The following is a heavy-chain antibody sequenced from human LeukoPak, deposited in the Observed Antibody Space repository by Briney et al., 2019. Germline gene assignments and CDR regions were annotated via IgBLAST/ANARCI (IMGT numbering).Heavy chain of an antibody. J-gene: IGHJ4*02. Sequence: SETLSLTCTVSGGSISSSSYYWGWIRQPPGKGLEWIGYIYYSGSTYYNPSLKSRVTISVDTSKNQFSLKLSSVTAADTAVYYCASYDYGGNPGYWGQGTLVTVSS. V-gene: IGHV4-31*03. D-gene: IGHD4-23*01. CDR1: GGSISSSSYY. CDR3: ASYDYGGNPGY. CDR2: IYYSGST.